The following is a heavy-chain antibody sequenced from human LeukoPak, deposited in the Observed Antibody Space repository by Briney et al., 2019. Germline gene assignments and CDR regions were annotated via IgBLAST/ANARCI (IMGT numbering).Heavy chain of an antibody. Sequence: SETLSLTCAVYGGSFSGYYWSWIRRPPGKGLEWIGEINHSGSTNYNPSLKSRVTISVDTSKNQFSLKLSSVTAADTAVYYCARGRQWLPLGFDYWGQGTLATVSS. D-gene: IGHD6-19*01. J-gene: IGHJ4*02. CDR1: GGSFSGYY. CDR2: INHSGST. CDR3: ARGRQWLPLGFDY. V-gene: IGHV4-34*01.